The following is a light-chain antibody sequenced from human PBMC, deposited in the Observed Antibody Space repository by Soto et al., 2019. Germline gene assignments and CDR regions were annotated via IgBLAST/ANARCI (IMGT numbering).Light chain of an antibody. J-gene: IGKJ1*01. Sequence: EIVLTQSPATLSVSPGERATLSCRASQSVSILLAWYQQKPGQAPRLLIYDVSNRATGIPARFSGSGSGTDFTLTISSLEPEDFAFYYCQQRSNWPRTFGQGTKVDIK. CDR1: QSVSIL. V-gene: IGKV3-11*01. CDR3: QQRSNWPRT. CDR2: DVS.